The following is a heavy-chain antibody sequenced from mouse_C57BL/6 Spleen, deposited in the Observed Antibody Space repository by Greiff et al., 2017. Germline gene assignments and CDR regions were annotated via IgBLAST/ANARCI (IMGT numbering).Heavy chain of an antibody. J-gene: IGHJ4*01. Sequence: QVTLKESGAELARPGASVKLSCKASGYTFTSYGISWVKQRTGQGLEWIGEIYPRSGNTYYNEKFKGKATLTADKSSSTAYMELRSLTSEDSAVYFCARTYDYDDAMDYWGQGTSVTVSS. CDR1: GYTFTSYG. V-gene: IGHV1-81*01. D-gene: IGHD2-4*01. CDR3: ARTYDYDDAMDY. CDR2: IYPRSGNT.